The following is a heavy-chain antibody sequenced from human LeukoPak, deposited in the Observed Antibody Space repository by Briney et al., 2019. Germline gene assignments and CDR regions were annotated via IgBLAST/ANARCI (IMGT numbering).Heavy chain of an antibody. V-gene: IGHV3-30-3*01. Sequence: PGRSLRLSCAASGFTFSSYAMHWVRQAPGKGLEWVAVISYDGSNKYYADSVKGRFTISRDNSKNTLYLQMNSLRAEDTAVYYCARDYYDSSGYYSVGYWGQGTLVTVSS. CDR2: ISYDGSNK. CDR1: GFTFSSYA. D-gene: IGHD3-22*01. J-gene: IGHJ4*02. CDR3: ARDYYDSSGYYSVGY.